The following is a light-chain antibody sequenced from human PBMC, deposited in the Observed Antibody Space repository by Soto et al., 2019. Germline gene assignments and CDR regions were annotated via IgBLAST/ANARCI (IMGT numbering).Light chain of an antibody. V-gene: IGKV3-20*01. J-gene: IGKJ1*01. CDR1: QRVSSHS. Sequence: EMVLTQSPGTLSLSPGERATLSCRASQRVSSHSLAWYQQKPGQAPRTLIYGASSRATGIPGRFSASGSGTDFTLTISRLEPEDFAVYYCHHYPRSSWTFGQGTKVEVK. CDR3: HHYPRSSWT. CDR2: GAS.